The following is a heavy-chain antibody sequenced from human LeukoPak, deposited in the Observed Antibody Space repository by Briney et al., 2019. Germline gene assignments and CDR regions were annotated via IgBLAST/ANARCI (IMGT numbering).Heavy chain of an antibody. CDR1: GFTFSSYA. Sequence: GGSLRLSCAASGFTFSSYAMSWVRQAPGKGLEWVANINQDESEKKYVDSVKGRFTISRDNPKNSLYLQMNSLRAEDTAMYYCARNVGDYGDYGWGQGILVTVSS. J-gene: IGHJ4*02. CDR3: ARNVGDYGDYG. D-gene: IGHD4-17*01. V-gene: IGHV3-7*01. CDR2: INQDESEK.